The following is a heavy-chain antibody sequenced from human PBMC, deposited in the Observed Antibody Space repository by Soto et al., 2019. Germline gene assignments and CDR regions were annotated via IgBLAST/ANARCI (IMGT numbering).Heavy chain of an antibody. CDR3: ARAPAPGTTDY. CDR1: GFIFNNYW. J-gene: IGHJ4*02. CDR2: INEPGSDT. D-gene: IGHD1-7*01. Sequence: EVQLVESGGGLVQPGGSLRLSCAASGFIFNNYWMAWARQRPGKGLEWVANINEPGSDTYYVDSVKGRFSISRDNAKNSLYLQMDSLGAEDTAVYYCARAPAPGTTDYWDQGTLVSVSS. V-gene: IGHV3-7*05.